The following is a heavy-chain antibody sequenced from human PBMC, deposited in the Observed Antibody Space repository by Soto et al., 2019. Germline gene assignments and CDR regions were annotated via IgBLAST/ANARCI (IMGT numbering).Heavy chain of an antibody. D-gene: IGHD3-22*01. J-gene: IGHJ4*02. V-gene: IGHV1-69*01. CDR1: GGTFSSYA. Sequence: QVQLVQSGTEVKRPGSSVKVSCKASGGTFSSYAFSWVRQAPGQGLEWMGGIIPMYGPPNYAQTFRGRVTITADESTSTLYMELSSLRSEDSAVYYCVRDYDTNGYIDYWGQGTLVTVSS. CDR2: IIPMYGPP. CDR3: VRDYDTNGYIDY.